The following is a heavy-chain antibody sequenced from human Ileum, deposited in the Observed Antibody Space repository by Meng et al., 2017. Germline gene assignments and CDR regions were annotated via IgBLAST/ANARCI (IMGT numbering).Heavy chain of an antibody. CDR2: INHSGST. V-gene: IGHV4-34*01. CDR1: DGSFSGYF. J-gene: IGHJ4*02. D-gene: IGHD3-10*01. Sequence: QVQLRQWGAGLLKPSETLSLTCAVYDGSFSGYFWSWIRQPPGKGLEWIGEINHSGSTNYNPSLKGRVTISVDTSKSQFSLRLNSVTAADTALYYCAGATIRTYYYGSGSYYFAKWGQGTLVTVSS. CDR3: AGATIRTYYYGSGSYYFAK.